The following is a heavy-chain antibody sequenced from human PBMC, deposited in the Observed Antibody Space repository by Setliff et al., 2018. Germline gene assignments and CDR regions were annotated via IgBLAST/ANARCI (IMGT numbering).Heavy chain of an antibody. D-gene: IGHD6-6*01. CDR3: ARGSGTYASSSRVFHY. V-gene: IGHV7-4-1*02. Sequence: ASVKVSCKASGYTFNNYAMNWVRQAPAQGLEWMGWINTNTGNPTYAQGFTGRFVFSLDTSVSTAYLQINSLEAEDTAVYYCARGSGTYASSSRVFHYWGQGTLVTVSS. CDR1: GYTFNNYA. CDR2: INTNTGNP. J-gene: IGHJ4*02.